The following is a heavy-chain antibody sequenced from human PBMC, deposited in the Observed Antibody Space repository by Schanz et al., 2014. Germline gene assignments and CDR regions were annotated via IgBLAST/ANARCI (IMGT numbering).Heavy chain of an antibody. Sequence: EVQLLESGGGLVQPGGSLRLSCAASGFTFGDYAMTWVRQIPGKGLEWVSAISASGGTTYYADSVKGRFTISRDNSKNTLYLQMNSLRAEDTAVYYCANNWNLDYWGQGTLVTVSS. D-gene: IGHD1-20*01. J-gene: IGHJ4*02. V-gene: IGHV3-23*01. CDR2: ISASGGTT. CDR3: ANNWNLDY. CDR1: GFTFGDYA.